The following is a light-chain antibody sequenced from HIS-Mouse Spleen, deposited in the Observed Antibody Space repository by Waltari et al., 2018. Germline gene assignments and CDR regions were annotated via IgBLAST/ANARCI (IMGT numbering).Light chain of an antibody. CDR1: SSDVGGYNY. V-gene: IGLV2-11*01. J-gene: IGLJ2*01. CDR2: DVS. Sequence: QSALTQPRSVSRSPGPSVTIPCPGTSSDVGGYNYVSWYQQHPAQAPKINIYDVSKRPSGVPDRFSGSKSGNTAALTISGLQAEDEADYYCCSYAGSHVVFGGGTKLTVL. CDR3: CSYAGSHVV.